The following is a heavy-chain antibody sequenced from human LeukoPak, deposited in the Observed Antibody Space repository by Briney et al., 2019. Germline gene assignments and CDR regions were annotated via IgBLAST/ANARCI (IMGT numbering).Heavy chain of an antibody. Sequence: SETLSLTCTVSGGSISSSTHYWGWIRQPPGKGLEWIGNIYYRGSTYYNPSLKSRVTMSVDTSKNQFSLKLSSVTAADTAVYYCARDQRWLGTFDYWGQGTLVTVSS. CDR2: IYYRGST. CDR3: ARDQRWLGTFDY. D-gene: IGHD6-19*01. V-gene: IGHV4-39*07. CDR1: GGSISSSTHY. J-gene: IGHJ4*02.